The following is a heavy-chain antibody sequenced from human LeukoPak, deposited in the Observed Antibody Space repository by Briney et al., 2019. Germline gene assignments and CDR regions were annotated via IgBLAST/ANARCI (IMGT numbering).Heavy chain of an antibody. D-gene: IGHD3-10*01. V-gene: IGHV4-34*01. CDR1: GGSFSGYY. Sequence: SETLSLTCAVYGGSFSGYYWSWIRQPPGKGLEWIGEINHSGSTNYNPSLKSRVTISVDTYKNQFSLKLSSVTAADTAVYYCARGIPVYYGSGSYKYPFDYWGQGTLVTVSS. CDR3: ARGIPVYYGSGSYKYPFDY. J-gene: IGHJ4*02. CDR2: INHSGST.